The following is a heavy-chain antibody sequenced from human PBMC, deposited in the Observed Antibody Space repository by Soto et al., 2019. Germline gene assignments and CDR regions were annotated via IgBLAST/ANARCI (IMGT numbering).Heavy chain of an antibody. J-gene: IGHJ6*02. CDR3: ASLYYYDSSGYFGGHYYYGMDA. Sequence: PGGSLRLSCAASGFTFSSYSMNWVRQAPGKGLEWVSSISSSSGYIYYADSVRGRFTISRDNAQNSLFLHMNSLRAEDTAVYYCASLYYYDSSGYFGGHYYYGMDAWGQGTTVTVSS. CDR1: GFTFSSYS. D-gene: IGHD3-22*01. V-gene: IGHV3-21*01. CDR2: ISSSSGYI.